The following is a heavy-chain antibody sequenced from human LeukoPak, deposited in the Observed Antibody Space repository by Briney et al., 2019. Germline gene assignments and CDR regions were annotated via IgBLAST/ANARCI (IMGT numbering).Heavy chain of an antibody. Sequence: SETLSLTCTVSGGSISSYYWGWIRQPPGKGLEWIGSIYYSGSTYYNPSLKSRVTISVDTSKNQFSLKLSSVTAADTAVYYCARAGLSGYDWGPWFDPWGQGTLVTVSS. CDR1: GGSISSYY. J-gene: IGHJ5*02. D-gene: IGHD5-12*01. CDR3: ARAGLSGYDWGPWFDP. V-gene: IGHV4-39*07. CDR2: IYYSGST.